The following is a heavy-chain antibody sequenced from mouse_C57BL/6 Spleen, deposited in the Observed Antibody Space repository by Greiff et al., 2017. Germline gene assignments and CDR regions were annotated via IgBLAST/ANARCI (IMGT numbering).Heavy chain of an antibody. Sequence: RVGPGASVTLSCKASGYTFTDYEMPWVKQTPVHGLEWIGAIDPETGGTAYNQKFKGKAILTADKSSSTAYMALRSLTSEDSAVYYCTVNWDGGFADWGQGTLVTVSA. J-gene: IGHJ3*01. V-gene: IGHV1-15*01. CDR1: GYTFTDYE. CDR2: IDPETGGT. CDR3: TVNWDGGFAD. D-gene: IGHD4-1*01.